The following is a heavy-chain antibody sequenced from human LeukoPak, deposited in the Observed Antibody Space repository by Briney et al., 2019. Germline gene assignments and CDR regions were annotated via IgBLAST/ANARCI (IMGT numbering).Heavy chain of an antibody. Sequence: GGSLRLSCAASGFTFSSYAMSWVRQAPGEGLEWVSGISGSGGTTYYADSVKGRFTISRDNAKNSLFLQMNSLRADDTAVYYSARDRYGYLGRLIDFWGQGTLVTVSS. J-gene: IGHJ4*02. CDR3: ARDRYGYLGRLIDF. CDR2: ISGSGGTT. D-gene: IGHD5-18*01. CDR1: GFTFSSYA. V-gene: IGHV3-23*01.